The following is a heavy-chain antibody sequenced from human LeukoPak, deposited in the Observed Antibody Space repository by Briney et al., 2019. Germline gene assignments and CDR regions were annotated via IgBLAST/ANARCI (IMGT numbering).Heavy chain of an antibody. J-gene: IGHJ6*02. V-gene: IGHV4-34*01. Sequence: SETLSLTCAVYGGAFRDHQWSWIRQPPGKGLEWIGEINHSGSTNYNPSLKSRVTISVDTSKNQFSLKLSSVTAADTAVYYCARDHRIGGSGSYGMSSDYYYGMDVWGQGTTVTVSS. D-gene: IGHD3-10*01. CDR2: INHSGST. CDR1: GGAFRDHQ. CDR3: ARDHRIGGSGSYGMSSDYYYGMDV.